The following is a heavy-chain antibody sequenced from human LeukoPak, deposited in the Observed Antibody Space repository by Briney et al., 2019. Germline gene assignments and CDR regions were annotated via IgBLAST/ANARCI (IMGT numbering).Heavy chain of an antibody. CDR2: IWYDGSNK. CDR3: ARENMVRGVITSYYFDY. V-gene: IGHV3-33*01. Sequence: PGRSLRLSRAASGFTFSSYGMHWVRQAPGKGLEWVAVIWYDGSNKYYADSVKGRFTISRDNSKNTLYLQMNSLRAEDTAVYYCARENMVRGVITSYYFDYWGQGTLVTVSS. CDR1: GFTFSSYG. J-gene: IGHJ4*02. D-gene: IGHD3-10*01.